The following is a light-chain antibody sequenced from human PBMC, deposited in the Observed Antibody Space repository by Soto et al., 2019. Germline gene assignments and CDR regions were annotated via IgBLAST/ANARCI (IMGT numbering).Light chain of an antibody. CDR1: SSNIGNRY. V-gene: IGLV1-51*02. J-gene: IGLJ3*02. CDR3: GTWDNSLKIGV. Sequence: QSVLTQPPSVSAAPGQTVTISCSGSSSNIGNRYVSWYQQFPGTAPKLLIYENDKRPSGIPDRFSGSKSGTSATLGITGLQIGDEADYYCGTWDNSLKIGVFGGGTQLTVL. CDR2: END.